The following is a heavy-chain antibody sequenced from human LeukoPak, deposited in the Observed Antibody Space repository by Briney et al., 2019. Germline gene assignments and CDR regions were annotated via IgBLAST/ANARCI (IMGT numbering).Heavy chain of an antibody. V-gene: IGHV3-23*01. CDR3: AKVGAYYSGYGLYYFDY. Sequence: GGSLRLSCAASGFIFDNYAMSWARQAPGKGLEWVSGISGSGGSTYYADSVKGRFTISRDNSKDTLYLQMNSLRAEDTAVYYCAKVGAYYSGYGLYYFDYWGQGTLVTVSS. J-gene: IGHJ4*02. CDR2: ISGSGGST. CDR1: GFIFDNYA. D-gene: IGHD5-12*01.